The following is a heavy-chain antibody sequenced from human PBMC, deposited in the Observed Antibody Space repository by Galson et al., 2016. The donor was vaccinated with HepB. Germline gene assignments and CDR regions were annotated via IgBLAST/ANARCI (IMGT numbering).Heavy chain of an antibody. CDR1: GFTFSSYA. V-gene: IGHV3-30-3*01. D-gene: IGHD5-12*01. CDR3: ARATRRYSGSDFPPNY. CDR2: ISDDGSKK. J-gene: IGHJ4*02. Sequence: LRLSCAASGFTFSSYALHWVRQAPGKGLEWVAVISDDGSKKYCADSVKGRFTISSDNSNNTLYLQMNSLRAEDTAVYYCARATRRYSGSDFPPNYWGQGTLVTVSS.